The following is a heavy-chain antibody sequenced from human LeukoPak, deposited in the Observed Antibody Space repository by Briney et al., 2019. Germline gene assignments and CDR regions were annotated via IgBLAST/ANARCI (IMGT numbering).Heavy chain of an antibody. CDR2: IRSKTYGGTT. J-gene: IGHJ6*02. CDR1: GFTFGDHA. D-gene: IGHD5-18*01. V-gene: IGHV3-49*04. Sequence: PGRSLRLSCTVSGFTFGDHAMSWVRQAPGKGLEWVGFIRSKTYGGTTEYAASVKGRFIISRDDSTSIAYLQMNSLKTEDTAVYYCTRGPIQLWLYHGMDVWGQRTTVTVSS. CDR3: TRGPIQLWLYHGMDV.